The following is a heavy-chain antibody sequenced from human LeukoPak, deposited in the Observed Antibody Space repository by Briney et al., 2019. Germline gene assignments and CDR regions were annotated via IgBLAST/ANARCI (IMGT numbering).Heavy chain of an antibody. V-gene: IGHV4-30-4*01. CDR1: GGSISSGDYY. CDR3: ARDRVGLRAFDY. D-gene: IGHD4-17*01. CDR2: IYYSGST. J-gene: IGHJ4*02. Sequence: SETLSLTCTVSGGSISSGDYYWSWIRQPPGTGLEWIGYIYYSGSTYYNPSLKSRVTISVDTSKNQFSLKLSSVTAADTAVYYCARDRVGLRAFDYWGQGTLVTVSS.